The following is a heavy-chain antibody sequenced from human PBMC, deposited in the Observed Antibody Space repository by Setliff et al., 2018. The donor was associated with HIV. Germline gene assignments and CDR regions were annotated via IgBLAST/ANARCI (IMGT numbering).Heavy chain of an antibody. CDR2: LRGDGII. V-gene: IGHV3-48*01. D-gene: IGHD1-26*01. J-gene: IGHJ4*02. CDR3: ARDDKWAFDY. CDR1: GLTFNRYW. Sequence: GGSLRLSCVASGLTFNRYWMSWVRQAPGRGLEWLSSLRGDGIISYADSVKGRFTISRDSAKNSLFLQMNSLRGEDTAVYFCARDDKWAFDYWGQGTQVTVSS.